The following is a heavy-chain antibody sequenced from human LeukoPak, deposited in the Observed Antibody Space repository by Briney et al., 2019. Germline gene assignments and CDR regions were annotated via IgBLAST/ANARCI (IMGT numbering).Heavy chain of an antibody. CDR3: TTVGAAADDAFDI. D-gene: IGHD2-2*01. V-gene: IGHV3-15*01. Sequence: GGSLRLSCAASGFTFSNDWMSWVRQAPGKGLEWVCRIKSTTDGGTTEYAVPVKCRFTISRDDSKNTLCLQKHSLKTEDTAVYYCTTVGAAADDAFDIWGQGTMVTVSS. J-gene: IGHJ3*02. CDR1: GFTFSNDW. CDR2: IKSTTDGGTT.